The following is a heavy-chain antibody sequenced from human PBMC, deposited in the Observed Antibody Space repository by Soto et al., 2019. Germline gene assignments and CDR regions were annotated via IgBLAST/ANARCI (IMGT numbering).Heavy chain of an antibody. CDR3: AKFRIYSSSGYYDGMDV. Sequence: GGSLRLSCAASGFTFSSYAMSWVRQAPGKGLEWVSAISGSGGSTYYADSVKGRFTISRDNSKNTLYLQMNSLRAEDTAVYYCAKFRIYSSSGYYDGMDVWGQGTTVTVSS. D-gene: IGHD3-22*01. J-gene: IGHJ6*02. CDR2: ISGSGGST. V-gene: IGHV3-23*01. CDR1: GFTFSSYA.